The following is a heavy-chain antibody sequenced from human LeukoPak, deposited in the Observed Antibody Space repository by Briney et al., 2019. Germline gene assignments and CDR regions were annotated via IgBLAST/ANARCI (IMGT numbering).Heavy chain of an antibody. CDR1: GFTFTDYA. CDR3: ARASTGDELDY. Sequence: GGSLRLSCAASGFTFTDYAMSWVRQAPEKGLEWVSTISHSGGGTYYAESVKGRFTISRDNSKNTLYLQMNSLRAEDTAVYYCARASTGDELDYWGQGTLVTVSS. CDR2: ISHSGGGT. J-gene: IGHJ4*02. V-gene: IGHV3-23*01. D-gene: IGHD7-27*01.